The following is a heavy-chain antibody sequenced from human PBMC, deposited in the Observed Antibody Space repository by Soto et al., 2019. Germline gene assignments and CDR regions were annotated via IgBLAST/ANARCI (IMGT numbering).Heavy chain of an antibody. Sequence: GGSLRLSCAASGFTFSSYGMHWVRQAPGKGLEWVAVIWYDGRNTYYADSAKGRFTISRDNSKNTLYLQMNSLRAEDTAVYYCARTAYYYDSSGYYFDCWGQGT. D-gene: IGHD3-22*01. CDR2: IWYDGRNT. CDR1: GFTFSSYG. CDR3: ARTAYYYDSSGYYFDC. V-gene: IGHV3-33*01. J-gene: IGHJ4*02.